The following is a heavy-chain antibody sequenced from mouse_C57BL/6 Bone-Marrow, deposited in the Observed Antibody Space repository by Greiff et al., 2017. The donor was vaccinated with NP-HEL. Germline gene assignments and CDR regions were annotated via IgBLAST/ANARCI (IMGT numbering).Heavy chain of an antibody. J-gene: IGHJ4*01. CDR3: AREGAYYSNYEGFLGMDY. CDR2: ISNLAYSI. V-gene: IGHV5-15*01. Sequence: EVKLVESGGGLVQPGGSLKLSCAASGFTFSDYGMAWVRQAPRKGPEWVAFISNLAYSIYYADTVTGRFTISRENAKNTLYLEMSSLRSEDTAMYYCAREGAYYSNYEGFLGMDYWGQGTSVTVSS. CDR1: GFTFSDYG. D-gene: IGHD2-5*01.